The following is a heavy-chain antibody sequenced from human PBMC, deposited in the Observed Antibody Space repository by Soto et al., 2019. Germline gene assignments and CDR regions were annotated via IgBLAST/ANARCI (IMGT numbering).Heavy chain of an antibody. D-gene: IGHD6-6*01. Sequence: QVQLFQSGADVKTPGSSVKVSCKVSGGTLSRHSFSWVRQSPGQGLEWMGGIIPMFGTPNDAQKFQGRVTITADKSTNTVYMELRSLRSEDTAVYYCATSLAARRKPYNWDDAWGQGTLVTVTS. CDR1: GGTLSRHS. J-gene: IGHJ5*02. V-gene: IGHV1-69*06. CDR2: IIPMFGTP. CDR3: ATSLAARRKPYNWDDA.